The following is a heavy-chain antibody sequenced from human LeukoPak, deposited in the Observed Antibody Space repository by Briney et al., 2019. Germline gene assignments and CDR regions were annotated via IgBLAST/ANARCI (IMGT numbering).Heavy chain of an antibody. J-gene: IGHJ4*02. V-gene: IGHV1-8*01. CDR1: GYTFTSYD. CDR2: MNPNSGNT. Sequence: ASVKVSCKASGYTFTSYDINWVRQATGQGLEWMGWMNPNSGNTGYAQKLQGRVTMTTDTSTSTAYMELRSLRSDDTAVYYCARGGYSYGRSDYWGQGTLVTVSS. D-gene: IGHD5-18*01. CDR3: ARGGYSYGRSDY.